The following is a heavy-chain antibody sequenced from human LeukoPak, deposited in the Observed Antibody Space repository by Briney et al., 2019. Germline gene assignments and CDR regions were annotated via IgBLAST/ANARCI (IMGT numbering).Heavy chain of an antibody. CDR1: GYTFTSYG. Sequence: ASVKVSCKASGYTFTSYGISWVRQAPGQGLEWMGWISAYNGNTNYVQKLQGRVTMTTDTSTSTAYMELRSLRSDDTAVYFCARDSSSWYYYFYGMDVWGQGTTVTVSS. CDR2: ISAYNGNT. D-gene: IGHD6-13*01. CDR3: ARDSSSWYYYFYGMDV. J-gene: IGHJ6*02. V-gene: IGHV1-18*01.